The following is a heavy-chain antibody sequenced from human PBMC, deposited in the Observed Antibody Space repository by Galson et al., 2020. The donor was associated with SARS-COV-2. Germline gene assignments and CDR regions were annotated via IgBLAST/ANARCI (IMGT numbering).Heavy chain of an antibody. V-gene: IGHV4-30-4*01. D-gene: IGHD3-22*01. Sequence: SETLSLTCTVSGGSISSGDYYWSWIRQPPGKGLEWIGYVFYSGSTYYNPSVKSRVSISVDTSRNQFSLTGNSVTAADTAVYYCVRDTWGYFDYWGQGALVTVSS. CDR3: VRDTWGYFDY. CDR1: GGSISSGDYY. CDR2: VFYSGST. J-gene: IGHJ4*02.